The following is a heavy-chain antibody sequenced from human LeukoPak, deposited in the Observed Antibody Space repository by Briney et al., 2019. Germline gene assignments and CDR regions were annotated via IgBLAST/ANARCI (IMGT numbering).Heavy chain of an antibody. CDR2: INHSGST. Sequence: SETLSLTCAVYGGSFSGYYWSWIRQPPGKGLEWIGEINHSGSTNYNPSLRSRVTISVDTSKNQFSLKLSSVTAADTAVYYCARVRYFDWLNLDYWGQGTLVTVSS. CDR1: GGSFSGYY. V-gene: IGHV4-34*01. D-gene: IGHD3-9*01. J-gene: IGHJ4*02. CDR3: ARVRYFDWLNLDY.